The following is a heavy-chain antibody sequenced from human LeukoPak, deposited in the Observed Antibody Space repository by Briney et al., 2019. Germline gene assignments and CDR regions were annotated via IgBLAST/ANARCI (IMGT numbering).Heavy chain of an antibody. D-gene: IGHD2-2*01. CDR2: INHSGST. CDR3: ARAVAAMLDY. CDR1: GGSFSGYY. Sequence: SETLSLTCAVYGGSFSGYYWSWIRQPPGKGLEWIGEINHSGSTNYNPSLKSRVTISVDTSKNQFSLKLSSVTAADTAVYYCARAVAAMLDYWGQGTLVTVSP. J-gene: IGHJ4*02. V-gene: IGHV4-34*01.